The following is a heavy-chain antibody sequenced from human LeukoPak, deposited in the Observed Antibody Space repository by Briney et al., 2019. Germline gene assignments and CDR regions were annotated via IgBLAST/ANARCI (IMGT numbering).Heavy chain of an antibody. CDR1: GFTFSSYE. Sequence: GSLRLSCAVSGFTFSSYEMNWVRQAPGKGLEWVSYISSSGFNIYYADSVKGRFTISRDNAKNSLYLQMNSLRAEDTAVYYCAGQSRLGYCSGGSCYPQPFDPWGQGTLVTVSS. CDR3: AGQSRLGYCSGGSCYPQPFDP. J-gene: IGHJ5*02. V-gene: IGHV3-48*03. D-gene: IGHD2-15*01. CDR2: ISSSGFNI.